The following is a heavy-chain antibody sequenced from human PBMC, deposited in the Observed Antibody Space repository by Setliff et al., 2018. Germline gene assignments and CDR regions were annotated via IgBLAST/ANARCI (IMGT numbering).Heavy chain of an antibody. CDR3: AKERYFDWFFEE. CDR2: IHASGSP. Sequence: SETLSLTCTVSGGSITSGSFYWSWIRQSDGKRPEWIGRIHASGSPDYNPSLRGRVTMSLDPSANQFSLKLISVTAADTARYYCAKERYFDWFFEEWGQGTLVTVSS. CDR1: GGSITSGSFY. V-gene: IGHV4-61*02. D-gene: IGHD3-9*01. J-gene: IGHJ4*02.